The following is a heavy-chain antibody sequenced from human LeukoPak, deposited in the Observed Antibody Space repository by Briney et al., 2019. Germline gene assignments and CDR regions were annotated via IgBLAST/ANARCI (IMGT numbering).Heavy chain of an antibody. J-gene: IGHJ4*02. CDR3: ARDDSLLGYCSSTSCSLFDY. V-gene: IGHV3-30*04. Sequence: PGGSLRLSCAASGFTFSSYAMHWVRQAPGKGLEWVAVISYDGSNKYYADSVKGRFTISRDNSKNTLYLQMNSLRAEDTAVYYCARDDSLLGYCSSTSCSLFDYWGQGTLVTVSS. D-gene: IGHD2-2*01. CDR2: ISYDGSNK. CDR1: GFTFSSYA.